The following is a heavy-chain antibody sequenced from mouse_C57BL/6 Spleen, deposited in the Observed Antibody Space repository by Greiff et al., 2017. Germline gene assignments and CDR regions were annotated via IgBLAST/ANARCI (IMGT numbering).Heavy chain of an antibody. V-gene: IGHV7-3*01. CDR2: IRNRANGYTT. J-gene: IGHJ2*01. CDR1: GFTFTAYY. CDR3: ARGGEWLPYFDY. D-gene: IGHD2-2*01. Sequence: VKLMESGRGLVQPGGSLSLSCAASGFTFTAYYMSWVRQPPGKALAWLGFIRNRANGYTTEYSASVKGRFTISRDTSQSILYLQMNALRAEDSATYCGARGGEWLPYFDYWGQGTTLTVSS.